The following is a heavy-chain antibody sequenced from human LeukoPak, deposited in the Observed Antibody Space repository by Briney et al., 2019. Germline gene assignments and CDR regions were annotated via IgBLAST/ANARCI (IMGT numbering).Heavy chain of an antibody. CDR2: ISAYNGNT. CDR3: AIDRGPIAADATGFDY. Sequence: ASVKVSCKASGYTFTSYGISWVRQAPGQGLEWMGWISAYNGNTNYAQKLQGRVTMTTDTSTSTAYMELRSLRSDDTAVYYCAIDRGPIAADATGFDYWGQGTLVTVSS. CDR1: GYTFTSYG. D-gene: IGHD6-13*01. V-gene: IGHV1-18*01. J-gene: IGHJ4*02.